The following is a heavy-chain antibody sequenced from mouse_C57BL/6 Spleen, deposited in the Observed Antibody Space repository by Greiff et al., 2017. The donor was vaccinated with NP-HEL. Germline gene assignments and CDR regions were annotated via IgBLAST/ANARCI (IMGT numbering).Heavy chain of an antibody. D-gene: IGHD2-5*01. Sequence: QVQLKESGPELVKPGASVKISCKASGYAFTSSWMNWVKQRPGKGLEWIGRIYPGDGDTNYNGKFKGKATLTADKSSSTAYMQLSSLTSEDSAVYFCARAPYSNYDYWGQGTTLTVSS. CDR2: IYPGDGDT. CDR3: ARAPYSNYDY. J-gene: IGHJ2*01. CDR1: GYAFTSSW. V-gene: IGHV1-82*01.